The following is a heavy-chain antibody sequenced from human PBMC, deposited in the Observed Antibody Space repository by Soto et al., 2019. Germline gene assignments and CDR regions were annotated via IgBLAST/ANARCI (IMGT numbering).Heavy chain of an antibody. V-gene: IGHV3-48*01. CDR2: ISSSSSTI. CDR1: GFTFSSYS. D-gene: IGHD6-13*01. J-gene: IGHJ5*02. Sequence: EVQLVESGGGLVQPGGSLRLSCAASGFTFSSYSMNWVRQAPGKGLEWVSYISSSSSTIYYADSVKGRFTISRDNAKNSLYLQMNRLRAEDTAVYYCARHPGRIAEFGWCDPWGQGTLVTVSS. CDR3: ARHPGRIAEFGWCDP.